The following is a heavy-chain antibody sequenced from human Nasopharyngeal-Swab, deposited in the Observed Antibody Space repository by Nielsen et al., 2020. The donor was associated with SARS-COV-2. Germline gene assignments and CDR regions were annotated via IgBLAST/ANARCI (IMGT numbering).Heavy chain of an antibody. J-gene: IGHJ4*02. Sequence: GGSLRLSCAASGCTFSSYWMHWVRQAPGKGLGWVARIKSDGSGTSYADSVKGRFTISRDNAKNTLYLQMNSLRAEDTAVYYCARAYYFDSWGQGTLVTVSS. CDR3: ARAYYFDS. V-gene: IGHV3-74*01. CDR2: IKSDGSGT. CDR1: GCTFSSYW.